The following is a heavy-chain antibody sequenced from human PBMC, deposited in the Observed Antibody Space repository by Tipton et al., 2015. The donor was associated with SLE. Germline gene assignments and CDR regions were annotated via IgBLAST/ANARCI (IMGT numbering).Heavy chain of an antibody. Sequence: SLRLSCTASGFTFSTYNMHWVRQAPGKGLEWVALIWDDGSKEYYADSVKGRFTISRDNSKNTLYLQMNSLRAEDTAVYYCAGELVDAFDIWAHGTMVTVSS. J-gene: IGHJ3*02. CDR3: AGELVDAFDI. CDR2: IWDDGSKE. V-gene: IGHV3-33*08. CDR1: GFTFSTYN.